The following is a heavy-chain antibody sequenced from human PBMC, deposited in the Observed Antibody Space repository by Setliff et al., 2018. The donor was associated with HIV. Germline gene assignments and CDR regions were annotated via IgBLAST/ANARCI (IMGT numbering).Heavy chain of an antibody. V-gene: IGHV4-61*09. Sequence: PSETLSLTCAVSGASIRRGNYYWSWIRQPAGEGLEWIGQISTSGSTNYNPSLKNRVNLFLDTSKNQFSLKLRSVFAADTAMYYCVRDPGYSSGWSGTTFDYWGQGTLVTVSS. CDR1: GASIRRGNYY. CDR3: VRDPGYSSGWSGTTFDY. CDR2: ISTSGST. J-gene: IGHJ4*02. D-gene: IGHD6-19*01.